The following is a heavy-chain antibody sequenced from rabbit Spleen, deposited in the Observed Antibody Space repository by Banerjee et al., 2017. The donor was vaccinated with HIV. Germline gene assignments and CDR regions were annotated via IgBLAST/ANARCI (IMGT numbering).Heavy chain of an antibody. CDR2: IETGSGGGP. J-gene: IGHJ3*01. Sequence: QEQLVESGGGLVQPEGSLTLTCTASGFDLSSSYYMCWVRQAPGKGLEWIGCIETGSGGGPYCASWAKGRFTVSKTSSTTLTLQVTSLTAADTATYFCARTIDNDGHGLWGQGTLVTVS. D-gene: IGHD3-1*01. CDR1: GFDLSSSYY. V-gene: IGHV1S45*01. CDR3: ARTIDNDGHGL.